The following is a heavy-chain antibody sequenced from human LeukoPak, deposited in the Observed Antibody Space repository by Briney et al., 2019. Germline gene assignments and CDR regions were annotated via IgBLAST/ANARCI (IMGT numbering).Heavy chain of an antibody. CDR1: GGTLSSYA. CDR3: ARARPYCSGGSCYYGY. D-gene: IGHD2-15*01. Sequence: SVKVSCKASGGTLSSYAISWVRQAPGQGLEWMGGIIPIFGTANYAQKFQGRVTITADESTSTAYMELSSLKSEDTAVYYCARARPYCSGGSCYYGYWGQGTLVTVSS. CDR2: IIPIFGTA. J-gene: IGHJ4*02. V-gene: IGHV1-69*01.